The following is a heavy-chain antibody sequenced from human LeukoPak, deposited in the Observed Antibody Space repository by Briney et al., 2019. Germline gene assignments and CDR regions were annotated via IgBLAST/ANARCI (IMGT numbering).Heavy chain of an antibody. V-gene: IGHV1-2*02. CDR3: ARGGGCGGGSCSDWFDP. CDR2: ISPNSGGI. D-gene: IGHD2-15*01. CDR1: GYTFTGNY. Sequence: ASVKVSCKASGYTFTGNYVHWIRQAPGQGLEWMGWISPNSGGINYARKFQGRITITRDTSISTVYMERGSPTSDDPGVYYCARGGGCGGGSCSDWFDPWGQGTLVTVSS. J-gene: IGHJ5*02.